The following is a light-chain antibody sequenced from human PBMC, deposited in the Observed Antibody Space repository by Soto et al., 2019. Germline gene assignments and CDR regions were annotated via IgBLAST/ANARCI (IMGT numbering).Light chain of an antibody. J-gene: IGKJ5*01. CDR1: QSVSSK. Sequence: IVMTQSPATLSVSPWERATLSCRASQSVSSKLAWYQQKPGQAPRLLIYGASTRATGIPARFSGSGSGTEFTLTISSLQSEDFAVYYCQQYNNWPPTFGHGTRLEIK. CDR2: GAS. CDR3: QQYNNWPPT. V-gene: IGKV3-15*01.